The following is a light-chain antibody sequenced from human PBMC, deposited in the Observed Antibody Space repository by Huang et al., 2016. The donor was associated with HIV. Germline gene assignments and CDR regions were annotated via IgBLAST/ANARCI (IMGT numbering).Light chain of an antibody. CDR2: DAS. CDR1: QSVSNN. Sequence: EIVLTQSPATLSLSPGERATLSCRASQSVSNNLAWYQQKPGQAPRLLIYDASNRATGIPARCSSSGSGTDFTLTISSLEPEDFAVYFCQQRSNWPLTFGGGSKVEIK. V-gene: IGKV3-11*01. CDR3: QQRSNWPLT. J-gene: IGKJ4*01.